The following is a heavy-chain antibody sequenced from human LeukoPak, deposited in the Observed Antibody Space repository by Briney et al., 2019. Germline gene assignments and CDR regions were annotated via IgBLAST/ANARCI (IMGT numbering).Heavy chain of an antibody. D-gene: IGHD3-22*01. Sequence: PGGSLRLSCAASGFTFSSYEMNWVRQAPGKGLEWVANIKQDGSEKYYVDSVKGRFSISRDNAKNSLYLQMNSLRADDTAVYYCARGYDSSGWIYWGQGTLVTVSS. CDR1: GFTFSSYE. CDR3: ARGYDSSGWIY. V-gene: IGHV3-7*01. CDR2: IKQDGSEK. J-gene: IGHJ4*02.